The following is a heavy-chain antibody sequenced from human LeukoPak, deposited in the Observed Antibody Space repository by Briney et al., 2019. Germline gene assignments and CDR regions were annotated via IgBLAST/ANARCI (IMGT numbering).Heavy chain of an antibody. J-gene: IGHJ4*02. Sequence: GESLRLSCAASGFTFSNYWMSWVRQAPGKGLEWVANINQDGSEKSYVDSVEGRFTISRDNAKKSLYLHVNSLRAEDTAVYYCARDIYGGHDYWGQGTLLTVSS. V-gene: IGHV3-7*04. D-gene: IGHD2-21*01. CDR2: INQDGSEK. CDR1: GFTFSNYW. CDR3: ARDIYGGHDY.